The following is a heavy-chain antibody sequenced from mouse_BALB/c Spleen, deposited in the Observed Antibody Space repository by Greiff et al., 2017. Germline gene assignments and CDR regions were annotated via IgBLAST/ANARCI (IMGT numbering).Heavy chain of an antibody. Sequence: QVQLKESGPGLVAPSQTLSITCTASGFSLTSYDISWVRQPPGKGLEWLGVIWTGGGTNYNSAFMSRLSTSKDNSNSQDILKMNSLQTDDTAIYYCGRDRGGDWAMDYWGQGTSVTVSS. CDR2: IWTGGGT. CDR1: GFSLTSYD. CDR3: GRDRGGDWAMDY. D-gene: IGHD3-3*01. J-gene: IGHJ4*01. V-gene: IGHV2-9-2*01.